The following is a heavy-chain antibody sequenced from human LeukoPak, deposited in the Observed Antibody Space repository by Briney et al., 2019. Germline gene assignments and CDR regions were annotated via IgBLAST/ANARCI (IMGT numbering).Heavy chain of an antibody. J-gene: IGHJ4*02. CDR1: GGSISSYY. CDR3: TRDQKAYDFWSGFPY. Sequence: PSETLSLTCTVSGGSISSYYWSWIRQPPGGRLEWIGYIYYSGSTNYNPSPKRGVTISLDTPKKHFSLKLSSLTTADTAVYYCTRDQKAYDFWSGFPYWGQGNLVTVSS. D-gene: IGHD3-3*01. V-gene: IGHV4-59*01. CDR2: IYYSGST.